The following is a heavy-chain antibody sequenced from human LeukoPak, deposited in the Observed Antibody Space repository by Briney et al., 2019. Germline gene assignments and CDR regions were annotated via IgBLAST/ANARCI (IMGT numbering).Heavy chain of an antibody. CDR1: GSTFSSYW. CDR3: ARQNDFRLDY. CDR2: IYPGDSDT. J-gene: IGHJ4*02. V-gene: IGHV5-51*01. D-gene: IGHD3-3*01. Sequence: RGESLKISCKGSGSTFSSYWIGWVRQLPGKGLEWMGIIYPGDSDTRYSPSLQGQVTISVDTSIGTAYPQWSSLKASDTAIYYCARQNDFRLDYWGQGTLVTVSS.